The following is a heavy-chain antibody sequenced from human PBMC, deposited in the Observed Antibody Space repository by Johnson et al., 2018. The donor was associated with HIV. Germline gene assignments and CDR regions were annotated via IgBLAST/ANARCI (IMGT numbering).Heavy chain of an antibody. CDR1: GFSFSSYG. Sequence: QVQLVESGGGVVQPGGSLTLSCAASGFSFSSYGIHWVRQAPGKGLEWVTFIQYDGSSKYSADSVKGRFIISRDISKKTVFLQMNSLRPEDTAVYYCAKETRDSRSAVDIWGQGTMVTVSS. J-gene: IGHJ3*02. CDR2: IQYDGSSK. CDR3: AKETRDSRSAVDI. V-gene: IGHV3-30*02. D-gene: IGHD3-22*01.